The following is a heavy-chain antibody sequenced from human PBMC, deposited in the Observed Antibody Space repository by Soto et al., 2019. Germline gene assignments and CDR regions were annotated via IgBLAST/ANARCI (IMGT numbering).Heavy chain of an antibody. D-gene: IGHD3-22*01. CDR3: ATGRQYYYDSSGYATFDY. J-gene: IGHJ4*02. V-gene: IGHV1-3*04. CDR1: GYTFINYP. Sequence: ASVEVSCKASGYTFINYPMQWVRPAPGQRLEWMGWINTGNGDTDYPQRFQGRVTIPRDTSASTAYMELSSLRSEDKAVYYCATGRQYYYDSSGYATFDYWGQGT. CDR2: INTGNGDT.